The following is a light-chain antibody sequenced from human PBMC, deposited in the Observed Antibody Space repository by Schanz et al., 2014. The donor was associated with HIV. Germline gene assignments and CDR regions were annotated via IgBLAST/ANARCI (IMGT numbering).Light chain of an antibody. CDR1: SSDVGGYNY. CDR3: SSFAGSNIPWV. V-gene: IGLV2-11*01. Sequence: QSALTQPRSVSGSPGQSVTISCTGTSSDVGGYNYLSWYQEHPGKAPKLMIYDVSKRPSGVPDRFSGSKSGSTASLTVSGLQPEDEADYYCSSFAGSNIPWVFGGGTKVTVL. CDR2: DVS. J-gene: IGLJ3*02.